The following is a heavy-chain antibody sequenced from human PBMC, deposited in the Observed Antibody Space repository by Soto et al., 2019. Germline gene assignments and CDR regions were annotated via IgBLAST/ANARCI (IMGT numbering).Heavy chain of an antibody. CDR1: GFTFSNAW. V-gene: IGHV3-15*07. CDR2: IKSKTDGGTT. CDR3: TTFYGDYQLYYYYYGMDV. D-gene: IGHD4-17*01. J-gene: IGHJ6*02. Sequence: GGSLRLSCAASGFTFSNAWMNWVRQAPGKGLEWVGRIKSKTDGGTTDYAATVKGKFTIPKEDSKNKLYLQMNSLKTEDTAVYYCTTFYGDYQLYYYYYGMDVWGQGTTVTVSS.